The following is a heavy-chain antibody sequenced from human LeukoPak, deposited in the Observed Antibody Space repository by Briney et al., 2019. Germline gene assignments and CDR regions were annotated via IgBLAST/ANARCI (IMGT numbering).Heavy chain of an antibody. V-gene: IGHV4-39*07. CDR1: GGSISSYY. CDR3: ARVGADSSGYSPYYYMDV. Sequence: SETLSLTCTVSGGSISSYYWGWIRQPPGKGLEWIGSIYYSGSTYYNPSLKSRVTISVDTSKNQFSLKLSSVTAADTAVYYCARVGADSSGYSPYYYMDVWGKGTTVTVSS. J-gene: IGHJ6*03. D-gene: IGHD3-22*01. CDR2: IYYSGST.